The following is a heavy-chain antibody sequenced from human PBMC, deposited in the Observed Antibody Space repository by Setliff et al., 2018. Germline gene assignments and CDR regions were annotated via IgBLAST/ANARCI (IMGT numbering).Heavy chain of an antibody. J-gene: IGHJ6*03. V-gene: IGHV4-4*07. CDR3: AREKGNREAPELRGLYYYYMDV. Sequence: KTSETLSLTCTVSGGSISSYYWSWIRQPAGKGLEWIGRIYTSGSTNYNPSLKSRVTMSVDTSKNQFSLKLSSVTAADTAVYYCAREKGNREAPELRGLYYYYMDVWGEGTTVTVSS. CDR2: IYTSGST. D-gene: IGHD3-10*01. CDR1: GGSISSYY.